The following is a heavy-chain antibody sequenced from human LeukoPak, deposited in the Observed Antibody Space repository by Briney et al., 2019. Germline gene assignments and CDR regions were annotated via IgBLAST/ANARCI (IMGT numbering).Heavy chain of an antibody. Sequence: GGSLRLSCAASGFTFSSYWMSWVRQAPGQGLEWVANIKQDGSEIYYVDSVKGRFTISRDNAKNSLYLQMNSLRAEDTAVYYCARGSGYNYGFPDYWGQGTLVTVSS. CDR3: ARGSGYNYGFPDY. D-gene: IGHD5-18*01. J-gene: IGHJ4*02. V-gene: IGHV3-7*01. CDR2: IKQDGSEI. CDR1: GFTFSSYW.